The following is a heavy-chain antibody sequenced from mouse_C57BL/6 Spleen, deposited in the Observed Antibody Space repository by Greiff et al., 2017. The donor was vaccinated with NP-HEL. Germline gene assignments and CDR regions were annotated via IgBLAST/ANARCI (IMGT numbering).Heavy chain of an antibody. CDR3: AREGTAQAWFAY. V-gene: IGHV5-4*01. CDR1: GFTFSSYA. J-gene: IGHJ3*01. CDR2: ISDGGSYT. Sequence: DVMLVESGGGLVKPGGSLKLSCAASGFTFSSYAMSWVRQTPEKRLEWVATISDGGSYTYYPDNVKGRFTISRDNAKNNLYLQMSHLKSEDTAMDYCAREGTAQAWFAYWGQGTLVTVSA. D-gene: IGHD3-2*02.